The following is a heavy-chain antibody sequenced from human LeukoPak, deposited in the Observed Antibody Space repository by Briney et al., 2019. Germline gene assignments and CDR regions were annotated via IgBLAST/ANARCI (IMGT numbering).Heavy chain of an antibody. CDR3: AKLNMIVVAFDY. V-gene: IGHV3-23*01. CDR1: GFTFSSYA. CDR2: ISGSGGST. Sequence: PGGSLRLSCAASGFTFSSYAMIWVRQAPGKGLEWVSAISGSGGSTYYADSVKGRFTISRDNSKNTLYLQMNSLRAEDTAVYYCAKLNMIVVAFDYWGQGTLVTVSS. J-gene: IGHJ4*02. D-gene: IGHD3-22*01.